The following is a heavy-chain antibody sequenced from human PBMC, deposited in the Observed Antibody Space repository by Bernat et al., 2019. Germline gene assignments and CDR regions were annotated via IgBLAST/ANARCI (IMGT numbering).Heavy chain of an antibody. Sequence: QAQLQQWGAGLLKPSETLSLTCAVYGGSFSGYYWSWIRQPPGKGLEWIGEINHSGSTNYNPSLKSRVTISVDTSKNQFSLKLSSVTAADTAVYYCARGRGTIFGVVIKGNWFDPWGQGTLVTVSS. CDR3: ARGRGTIFGVVIKGNWFDP. V-gene: IGHV4-34*01. D-gene: IGHD3-3*01. J-gene: IGHJ5*02. CDR1: GGSFSGYY. CDR2: INHSGST.